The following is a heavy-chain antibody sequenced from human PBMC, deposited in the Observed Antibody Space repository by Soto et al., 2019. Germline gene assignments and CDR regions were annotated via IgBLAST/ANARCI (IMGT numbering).Heavy chain of an antibody. D-gene: IGHD4-4*01. CDR3: VSPRTTVITQAYFDY. CDR2: VYYRGRS. J-gene: IGHJ4*02. Sequence: PSETLSLTCTVSGGSVTNSSYYWGWIRQSPGKGLEWIVSVYYRGRSYSKSSVKSRGTISVDTFKNQFSLHLNSVTASDTAVYFCVSPRTTVITQAYFDYWGTGALVTVSS. CDR1: GGSVTNSSYY. V-gene: IGHV4-39*01.